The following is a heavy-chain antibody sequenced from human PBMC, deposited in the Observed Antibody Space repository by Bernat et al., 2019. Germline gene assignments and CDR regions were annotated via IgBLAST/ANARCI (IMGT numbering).Heavy chain of an antibody. D-gene: IGHD3-22*01. J-gene: IGHJ4*02. Sequence: QVQLVESGGGVVQPGGSLRLSCAASGFTFSSYGMHWVRQAPGKGLEWVAFIRCDGSNKYYADSVKGRFTISRDNSKNTMYLKMNRLRAEDTAVYYCAKDDDPTYYDDSSAPPDYWGQGTLVTVSS. CDR1: GFTFSSYG. CDR3: AKDDDPTYYDDSSAPPDY. CDR2: IRCDGSNK. V-gene: IGHV3-30*02.